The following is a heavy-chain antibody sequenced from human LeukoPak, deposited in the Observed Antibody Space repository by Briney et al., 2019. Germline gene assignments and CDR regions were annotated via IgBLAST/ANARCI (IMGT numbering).Heavy chain of an antibody. CDR3: ATSKGAGTRSFDY. V-gene: IGHV4-4*07. CDR1: AGSISSYY. Sequence: SETLSLTCTVFAGSISSYYWSWIRQPAGKGLEWIGRIYTSGSTNYNPSLKSRVTMSVDTSKNQFSLKLSSVTAADTAVYYCATSKGAGTRSFDYWGQGTLVTVSS. D-gene: IGHD6-13*01. J-gene: IGHJ4*02. CDR2: IYTSGST.